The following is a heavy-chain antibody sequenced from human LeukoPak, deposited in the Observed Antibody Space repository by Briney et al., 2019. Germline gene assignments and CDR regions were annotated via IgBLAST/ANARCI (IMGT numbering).Heavy chain of an antibody. Sequence: GGSLRLSCAASGFTFSSYAMSWVRQAPGKGLGWVSAISGSGGSTYYADSVKGRFTISRDNSKNTLYLQMNSLRAEDTAVYYCAKEYCSNSVCHSLDYWGQGTLVTVSS. CDR3: AKEYCSNSVCHSLDY. D-gene: IGHD2-8*01. CDR2: ISGSGGST. J-gene: IGHJ4*02. V-gene: IGHV3-23*01. CDR1: GFTFSSYA.